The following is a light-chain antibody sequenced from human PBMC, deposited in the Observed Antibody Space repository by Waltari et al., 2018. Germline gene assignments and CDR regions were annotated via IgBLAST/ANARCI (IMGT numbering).Light chain of an antibody. CDR1: SGHSNNI. V-gene: IGLV4-69*01. Sequence: SVKLTCTLSSGHSNNIIAWLQQRPEKGPRYLMKVNSDGSHNKGDEIPDRFSGSSSGAERYLTISSVQSEDEADYYCQTGGHGTWVFGGGTTLTVL. CDR3: QTGGHGTWV. J-gene: IGLJ3*02. CDR2: VNSDGSH.